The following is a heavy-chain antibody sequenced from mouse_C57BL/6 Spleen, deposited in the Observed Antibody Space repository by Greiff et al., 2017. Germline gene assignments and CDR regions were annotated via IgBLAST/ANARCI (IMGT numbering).Heavy chain of an antibody. V-gene: IGHV2-2*01. J-gene: IGHJ4*01. CDR1: GFSLPSYG. Sequence: QVHVKQSVPGLVQPSQSLSITCTVTGFSLPSYGVYWVRQSPGTGLEWLGAIWSGGSTDYNAAFISRLSISKDNSKRQVFFKMNSLQADDTAIYYCARNTPGIHAMDYWGQGTSVTVSS. CDR3: ARNTPGIHAMDY. CDR2: IWSGGST.